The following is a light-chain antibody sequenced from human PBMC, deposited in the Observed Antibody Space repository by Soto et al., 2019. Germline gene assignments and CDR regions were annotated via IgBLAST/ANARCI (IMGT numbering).Light chain of an antibody. Sequence: DIEMTQSPSSLSASVGDRGTITCRASQSISSYLNWYQQKPGNAPNLLIYAASTLQSGVPSRFSAYGSETDFTLTISNLQAEDFATYYCQQSYNTPRTFGQGNKVEVK. CDR3: QQSYNTPRT. CDR1: QSISSY. CDR2: AAS. V-gene: IGKV1-39*01. J-gene: IGKJ1*01.